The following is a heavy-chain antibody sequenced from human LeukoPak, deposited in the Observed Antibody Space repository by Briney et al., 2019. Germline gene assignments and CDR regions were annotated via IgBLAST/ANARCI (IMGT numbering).Heavy chain of an antibody. CDR3: AREVFGVVKY. D-gene: IGHD3-3*01. CDR2: ISYDGGNK. CDR1: GFTFSSYA. V-gene: IGHV3-30-3*01. Sequence: GGSLRLSCAASGFTFSSYAMHWVRQAPGKGLEWVAVISYDGGNKYYADSVKGRFTISRDNAKNSLYLQMNSLRAEDTAVYYCAREVFGVVKYWGQGTLVTVSS. J-gene: IGHJ4*02.